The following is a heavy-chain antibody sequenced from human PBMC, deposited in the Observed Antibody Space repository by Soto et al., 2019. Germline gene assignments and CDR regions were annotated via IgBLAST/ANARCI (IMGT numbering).Heavy chain of an antibody. J-gene: IGHJ4*02. D-gene: IGHD6-13*01. CDR3: ARDLSSSWHYFAY. Sequence: QVQLVQSGAEVKKPGASVKVSCTASGYTFTSYYMHWVRQAPGQGLEWMGIINPSGGSTSYAQKFQGRVTMARDTSTSTVDVELSSLRSEDTAVYYCARDLSSSWHYFAYWGQGTLVTVSS. CDR1: GYTFTSYY. V-gene: IGHV1-46*01. CDR2: INPSGGST.